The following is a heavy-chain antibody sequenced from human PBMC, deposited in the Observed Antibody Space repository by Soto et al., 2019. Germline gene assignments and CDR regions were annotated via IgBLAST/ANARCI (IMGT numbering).Heavy chain of an antibody. CDR3: AKALAFDI. CDR1: GFTFDDYA. Sequence: GGSLRLSCAASGFTFDDYAMHWVRQAPGKCLEWVSGISWNSGSIGYADSVKGRFTISRDNAKNSLYLQMNSLRAEDTALYYCAKALAFDIWGQGXMVTV. V-gene: IGHV3-9*01. J-gene: IGHJ3*02. CDR2: ISWNSGSI.